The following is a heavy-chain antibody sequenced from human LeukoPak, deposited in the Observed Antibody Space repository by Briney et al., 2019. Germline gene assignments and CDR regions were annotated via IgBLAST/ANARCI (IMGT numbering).Heavy chain of an antibody. J-gene: IGHJ4*02. V-gene: IGHV3-15*01. CDR2: IKSKANGGTT. CDR1: GFAFNNAW. D-gene: IGHD1-26*01. Sequence: GGSLRLSCTASGFAFNNAWMSWVRQVPGKGLEWVGRIKSKANGGTTDHAAPVKGRFTISRDDSKNTLYLQMNSLKTEDTAVYYCTTGEWEPVDYWGQGTLVTVSS. CDR3: TTGEWEPVDY.